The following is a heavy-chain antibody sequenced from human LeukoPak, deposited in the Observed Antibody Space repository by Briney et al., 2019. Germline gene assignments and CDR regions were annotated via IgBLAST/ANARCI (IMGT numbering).Heavy chain of an antibody. CDR1: GGSFSGYY. J-gene: IGHJ6*02. Sequence: SETLSLTCAVYGGSFSGYYWSWIRQPPGKGLEWIGEINHSGSTNYNPSLKSRVTISVDTSKNQFSLKLSSVTAADTAVYYCASSHYYGSGSYFRRPSYYYGMDVWGQGTTVTVSS. D-gene: IGHD3-10*01. CDR3: ASSHYYGSGSYFRRPSYYYGMDV. CDR2: INHSGST. V-gene: IGHV4-34*01.